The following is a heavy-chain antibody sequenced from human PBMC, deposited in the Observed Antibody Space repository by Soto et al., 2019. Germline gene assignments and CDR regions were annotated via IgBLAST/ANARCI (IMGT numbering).Heavy chain of an antibody. CDR1: NYSFSTFG. Sequence: QVQMVQSGAEVKKPGASVKVSCKASNYSFSTFGISWMRQAPGQGLEWMAWINPSNDNTNYAQSLQGRVTLTTDTSTSTAYMDLRSLRSDDTAVYYCARDPFYSGSNLQVGYFDSWGQGTLVTVSS. CDR3: ARDPFYSGSNLQVGYFDS. CDR2: INPSNDNT. V-gene: IGHV1-18*01. D-gene: IGHD1-26*01. J-gene: IGHJ4*02.